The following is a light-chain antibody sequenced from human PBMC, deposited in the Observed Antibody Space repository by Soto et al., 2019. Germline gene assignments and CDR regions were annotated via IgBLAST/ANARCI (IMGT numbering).Light chain of an antibody. CDR2: KVS. V-gene: IGKV2-30*01. Sequence: DVVMTQSPLSLPVTLGQPASISCRSSQSLVYSDGNTYLNWFHQRPGQSPRRLIYKVSNRDSGVPDRFSGGGSGTDFTLKSSRVEAEDVGVYYCMQGTDWPRLTFGGGTKVEIK. CDR3: MQGTDWPRLT. CDR1: QSLVYSDGNTY. J-gene: IGKJ4*01.